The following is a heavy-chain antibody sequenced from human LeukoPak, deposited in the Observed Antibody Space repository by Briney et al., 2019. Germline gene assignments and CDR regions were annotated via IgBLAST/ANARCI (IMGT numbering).Heavy chain of an antibody. D-gene: IGHD3-3*01. J-gene: IGHJ6*02. CDR3: ARGLYYDFWSGYYGHYYGMDV. CDR2: MNPNSGNT. CDR1: GYTFTSYD. Sequence: ASVKVSCKASGYTFTSYDTNWVRQATGQGLEWMGWMNPNSGNTGYAQKFQGRVTMTRNTSISTAYMELSSLRSEDTAVYYCARGLYYDFWSGYYGHYYGMDVWGQGTTVTVSS. V-gene: IGHV1-8*01.